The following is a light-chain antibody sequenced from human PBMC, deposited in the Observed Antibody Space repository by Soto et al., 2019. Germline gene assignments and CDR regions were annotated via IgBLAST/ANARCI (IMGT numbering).Light chain of an antibody. CDR3: QQNNNWPRT. CDR1: QTVSTN. V-gene: IGKV3-15*01. Sequence: EVVMTQSPATLSVSPVERATLSCRTSQTVSTNFAWYQQKPGQAPRLLVFGASTRATGIPARFSGSGSGTDFTLTISSLQSEDFAGYYCQQNNNWPRTFGGGTKVEI. CDR2: GAS. J-gene: IGKJ4*01.